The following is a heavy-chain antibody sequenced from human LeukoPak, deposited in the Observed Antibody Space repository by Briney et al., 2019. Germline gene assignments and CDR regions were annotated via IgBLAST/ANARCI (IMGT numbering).Heavy chain of an antibody. CDR3: ARVDTEYYDILTGYYTGFFDY. J-gene: IGHJ4*02. Sequence: SETPSLTCTVSGGFISNYYWSWIRQPPGKGLEWIGYIHFSGNTNHNPSLKSRVTISVDTSKNQFSLKLSSVTAADTAVYYCARVDTEYYDILTGYYTGFFDYWGQGTLVTVSS. CDR1: GGFISNYY. CDR2: IHFSGNT. D-gene: IGHD3-9*01. V-gene: IGHV4-59*08.